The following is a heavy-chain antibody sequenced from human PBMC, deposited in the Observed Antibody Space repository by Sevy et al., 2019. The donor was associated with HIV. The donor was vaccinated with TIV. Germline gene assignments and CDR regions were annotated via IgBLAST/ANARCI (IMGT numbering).Heavy chain of an antibody. J-gene: IGHJ4*02. CDR1: GGSISGSSYY. CDR2: IYYSGST. Sequence: QSQTLSLTCTVSGGSISGSSYYWGWIRQPPGKGLEWIGSIYYSGSTYYNPSLKSRVTISVDTSKNQFSLKLSSVTAADTAVYYCASRSGSYYGTMTRGRHFDYWGQGTLVTVSS. CDR3: ASRSGSYYGTMTRGRHFDY. V-gene: IGHV4-39*01. D-gene: IGHD1-26*01.